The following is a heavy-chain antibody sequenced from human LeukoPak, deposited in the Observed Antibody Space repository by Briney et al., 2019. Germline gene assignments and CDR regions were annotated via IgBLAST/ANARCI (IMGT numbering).Heavy chain of an antibody. CDR2: IYHSGST. Sequence: GSLRLSCAASGFTVSNNYMTWVRQPPGKGLEWIGEIYHSGSTNYNPSLKSRVTISVDKSKNQFSLKLSSVTAADTAVYYCARMYGDYENYYYYYYMDVWGKGTTVTVSS. V-gene: IGHV4-4*02. J-gene: IGHJ6*03. CDR3: ARMYGDYENYYYYYYMDV. CDR1: GFTVSNNY. D-gene: IGHD4-17*01.